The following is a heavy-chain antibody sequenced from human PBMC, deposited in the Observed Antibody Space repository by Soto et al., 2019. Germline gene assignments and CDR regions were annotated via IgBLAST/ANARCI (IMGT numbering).Heavy chain of an antibody. V-gene: IGHV3-23*01. J-gene: IGHJ3*02. D-gene: IGHD3-22*01. Sequence: GGSLRLSCAASGFTFSSYAMSWVRQAPGKGLEWVSAISGSGGSTYYADSVKGRFTISRDNSKNTLYLQMNSLRAEDTAVYYCAKDPTYYYDSSGYYEDAFDIWGQGTMVTVSS. CDR3: AKDPTYYYDSSGYYEDAFDI. CDR2: ISGSGGST. CDR1: GFTFSSYA.